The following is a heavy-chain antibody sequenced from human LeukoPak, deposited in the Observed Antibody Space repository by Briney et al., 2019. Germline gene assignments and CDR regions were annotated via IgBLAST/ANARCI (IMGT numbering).Heavy chain of an antibody. CDR1: GYTFTSYG. CDR2: ISAYNGNT. J-gene: IGHJ3*02. V-gene: IGHV1-18*01. Sequence: GASVKVSCKASGYTFTSYGISWVRQAPGQGLEWMGWISAYNGNTNYAQKLQGRVTMTTDTSTSTAYMELRSLRSDDTAVYYCASFRPEYYDSSGYYSTGHAFDIWGQGTMVTVSS. D-gene: IGHD3-22*01. CDR3: ASFRPEYYDSSGYYSTGHAFDI.